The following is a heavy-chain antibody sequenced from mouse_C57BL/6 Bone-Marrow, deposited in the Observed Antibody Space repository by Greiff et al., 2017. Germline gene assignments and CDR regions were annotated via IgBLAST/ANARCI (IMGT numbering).Heavy chain of an antibody. CDR2: IHPNSGST. J-gene: IGHJ3*01. V-gene: IGHV1-64*01. CDR3: ARGGIYYGNYGAY. CDR1: GYTFTSYW. Sequence: QVQLQQPGAELVKPGASVKLSCKASGYTFTSYWMHWVKQRPGQGLEWIGMIHPNSGSTNYNEKFKSKATLTVDKSSSTAYMQLSSLTSEDSAVYYCARGGIYYGNYGAYWGQGTLVTVSA. D-gene: IGHD2-1*01.